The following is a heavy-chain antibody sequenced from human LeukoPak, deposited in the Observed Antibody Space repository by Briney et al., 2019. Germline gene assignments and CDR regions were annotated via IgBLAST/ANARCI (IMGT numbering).Heavy chain of an antibody. CDR3: ASLTTADAFDI. CDR1: GESFSGYY. Sequence: SETLSLTCAVYGESFSGYYWSWIRQPPGKGLEWIGEINHSGSTNYNPSLKSRVTISVDTSKNQFSLKLSSVTAADTAVYYCASLTTADAFDIWGQGTMVTVSS. V-gene: IGHV4-34*01. J-gene: IGHJ3*02. CDR2: INHSGST. D-gene: IGHD3-22*01.